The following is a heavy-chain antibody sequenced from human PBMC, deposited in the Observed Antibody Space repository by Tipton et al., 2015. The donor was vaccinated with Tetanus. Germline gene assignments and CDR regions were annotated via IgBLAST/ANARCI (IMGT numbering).Heavy chain of an antibody. CDR3: ATAPNRISRAYDY. D-gene: IGHD1-14*01. V-gene: IGHV1-18*01. CDR2: NGGHNGDT. Sequence: QSGAEVKKPGASVKVSCRASGYTFTTYGINWIRQAPGQGLEWLGWNGGHNGDTNYAQKFQGRVTMTTDTSANTAYMELSSLRSEYTAVYYCATAPNRISRAYDYWGQGTQITVSS. J-gene: IGHJ4*02. CDR1: GYTFTTYG.